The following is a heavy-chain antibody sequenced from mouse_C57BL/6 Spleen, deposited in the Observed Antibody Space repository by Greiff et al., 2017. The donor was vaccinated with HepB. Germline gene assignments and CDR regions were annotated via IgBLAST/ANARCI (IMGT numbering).Heavy chain of an antibody. D-gene: IGHD1-3*01. CDR1: GYTFTSYW. Sequence: VQLQQSGAELVKPGASVKLSCKASGYTFTSYWMHWVKQRPGRGLEWIGRIDPNSGGTKYNEKFKSKATLTVDKPSSTAYMQLSSLTSEDSAVYYGARRKVLTRYWYFDVWGTGTTVTVSS. V-gene: IGHV1-72*01. CDR2: IDPNSGGT. J-gene: IGHJ1*03. CDR3: ARRKVLTRYWYFDV.